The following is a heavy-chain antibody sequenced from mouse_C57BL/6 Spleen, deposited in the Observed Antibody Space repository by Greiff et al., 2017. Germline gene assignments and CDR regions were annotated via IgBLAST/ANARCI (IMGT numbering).Heavy chain of an antibody. V-gene: IGHV1-26*01. Sequence: EVQLQQSGPELVKPGASVKISCKASGYTFTDYYMNWVKQSHGKSLEWIGDINPNNGGTSYNQTFKGKATLTVDKSSSTAYMELRSLTSEDSAVYYCAKGVTYDYWGQGTTLTVSS. D-gene: IGHD2-2*01. CDR3: AKGVTYDY. J-gene: IGHJ2*01. CDR2: INPNNGGT. CDR1: GYTFTDYY.